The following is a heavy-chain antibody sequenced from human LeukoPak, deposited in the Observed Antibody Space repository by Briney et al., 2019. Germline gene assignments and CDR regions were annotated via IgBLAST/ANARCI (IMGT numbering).Heavy chain of an antibody. CDR2: ISSSSSYI. D-gene: IGHD5-24*01. CDR1: RFTFSSYS. Sequence: GGSLRLSCAASRFTFSSYSMNWVRQAPGKGLEWVSFISSSSSYIYYADSVKGRFTISRDNAKNSLYLQMNSLRAEDTAVYYCARSEMGYYNYYMDVWGKGTTVTISS. J-gene: IGHJ6*03. CDR3: ARSEMGYYNYYMDV. V-gene: IGHV3-21*01.